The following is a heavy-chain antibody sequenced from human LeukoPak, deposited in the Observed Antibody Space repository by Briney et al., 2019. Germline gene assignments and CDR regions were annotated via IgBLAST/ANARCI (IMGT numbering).Heavy chain of an antibody. CDR2: ISSSSSYI. CDR3: ARDFLFPTLKSGGLVRQLHPHDY. V-gene: IGHV3-21*01. J-gene: IGHJ4*02. D-gene: IGHD3/OR15-3a*01. CDR1: GFTFSSYS. Sequence: GGSLRLSCAASGFTFSSYSMNWVRQSPGKGLEWVSSISSSSSYIYYANSVKARFNISRHNAKNSLYLQMNSLRAEDKAVYYCARDFLFPTLKSGGLVRQLHPHDYWGQGTLVTVSS.